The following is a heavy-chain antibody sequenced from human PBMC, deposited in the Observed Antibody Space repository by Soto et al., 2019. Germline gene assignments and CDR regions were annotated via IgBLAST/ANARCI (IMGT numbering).Heavy chain of an antibody. CDR1: GFTFSYYA. Sequence: GGSLRLSCAASGFTFSYYAMNWVRQAPGKGLEWVSSIISSDYIYYADSVKGRFTISRDNAKNSVYLQMDSLRAEDTAVYYCARDRESLSYWGHGTLVTHSS. CDR3: ARDRESLSY. V-gene: IGHV3-21*01. J-gene: IGHJ1*01. CDR2: IISSDYI.